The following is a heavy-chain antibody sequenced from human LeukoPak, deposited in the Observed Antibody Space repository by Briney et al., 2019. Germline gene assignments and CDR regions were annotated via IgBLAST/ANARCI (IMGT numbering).Heavy chain of an antibody. CDR3: ARTAARRFDY. CDR2: INPTGGST. D-gene: IGHD6-6*01. V-gene: IGHV1-46*01. Sequence: ASVKVSCKASGYTFTSSVISWVRQAPGQGLEWMGIINPTGGSTTYAQKFQGRVTMTRDTSTSTVYMELSSLRSDDTAVYYCARTAARRFDYWGQGTLVTVSS. J-gene: IGHJ4*02. CDR1: GYTFTSSV.